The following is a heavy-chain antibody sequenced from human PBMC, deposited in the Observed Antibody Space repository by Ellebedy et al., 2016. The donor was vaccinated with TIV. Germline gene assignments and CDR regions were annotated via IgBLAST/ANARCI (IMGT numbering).Heavy chain of an antibody. J-gene: IGHJ6*02. Sequence: AASVKVSCKASGYTFTGYYMHWVRQAPGQGLEWMGWINPNSGGTNYAQKFQGRVTMTRDTSISTAYMELSRLRSDDTAVYYCARSHPLRGYCSSTSCYYYGMDVWGQGTTVTVSS. CDR1: GYTFTGYY. CDR3: ARSHPLRGYCSSTSCYYYGMDV. CDR2: INPNSGGT. V-gene: IGHV1-2*02. D-gene: IGHD2-2*01.